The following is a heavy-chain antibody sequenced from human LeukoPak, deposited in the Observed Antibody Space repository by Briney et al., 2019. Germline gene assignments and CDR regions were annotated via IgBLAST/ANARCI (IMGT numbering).Heavy chain of an antibody. CDR2: MNPNSGNT. D-gene: IGHD3-10*01. Sequence: ASVKVSCKASGYTFTSYDINWVRQATGQGLEWMGWMNPNSGNTGYAQKFQGRVTMTRNTSISTAYMELSSLRSEDTAVYYCARGLLWFGELLYPDDAFDIWGQGTMVTVSS. V-gene: IGHV1-8*02. J-gene: IGHJ3*02. CDR1: GYTFTSYD. CDR3: ARGLLWFGELLYPDDAFDI.